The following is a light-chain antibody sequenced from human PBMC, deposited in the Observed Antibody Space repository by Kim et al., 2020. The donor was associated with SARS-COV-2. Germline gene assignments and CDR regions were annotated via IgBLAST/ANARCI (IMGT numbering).Light chain of an antibody. Sequence: SSELTQDPAVSVALGQTVRITCQGDSLRNYYASWYQQMPGQAPVLVIYGENKRPSGIPDRFSGSTSRGTASLTITGAQAEDEADYFCNSRDSSGSHLMFGGGTQLTVL. V-gene: IGLV3-19*01. CDR3: NSRDSSGSHLM. CDR2: GEN. J-gene: IGLJ3*02. CDR1: SLRNYY.